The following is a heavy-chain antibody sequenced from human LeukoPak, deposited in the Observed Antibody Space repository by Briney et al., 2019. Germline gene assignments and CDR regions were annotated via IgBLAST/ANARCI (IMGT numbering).Heavy chain of an antibody. CDR1: GFTFSSYA. V-gene: IGHV3-23*01. Sequence: EGSLRLSCAASGFTFSSYAMSWVRQAPGKGLEWVSAISGSGGSTYYADSVKGRFTISRDNSKNTLYLQMNSLRAEDTAVYYCAKDLIAVAGTPTGNWFDPWGQGTLVTVSS. D-gene: IGHD6-19*01. CDR2: ISGSGGST. J-gene: IGHJ5*02. CDR3: AKDLIAVAGTPTGNWFDP.